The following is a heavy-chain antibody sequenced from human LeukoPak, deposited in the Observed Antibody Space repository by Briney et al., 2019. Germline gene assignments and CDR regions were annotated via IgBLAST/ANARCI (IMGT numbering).Heavy chain of an antibody. V-gene: IGHV3-49*03. CDR1: GFTFGDYA. CDR3: TGEHSYYYDNSGSDY. J-gene: IGHJ4*02. CDR2: IRSKAYGGTT. Sequence: PGRSLRLSCTASGFTFGDYAMSWFRQAPGKGLEWVGFIRSKAYGGTTEYAATVKGRFIISRDDSKSSVYLQMNSLKTEDTAVYYCTGEHSYYYDNSGSDYWGQGALVTVSS. D-gene: IGHD3-22*01.